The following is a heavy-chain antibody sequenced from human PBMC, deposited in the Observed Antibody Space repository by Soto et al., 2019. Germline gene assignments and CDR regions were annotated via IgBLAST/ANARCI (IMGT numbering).Heavy chain of an antibody. Sequence: GGSLRLSCEASGFPFNNFAMHWVRQAPGKGLEWVSYIGTTSGNIYYADSLKGRFTISRDNAKNSLYLQMDSLRDEDTDVYYCARQTWDYYSSNFDYWGLGTLVTVSS. D-gene: IGHD3-10*01. CDR2: IGTTSGNI. CDR1: GFPFNNFA. V-gene: IGHV3-48*02. J-gene: IGHJ4*02. CDR3: ARQTWDYYSSNFDY.